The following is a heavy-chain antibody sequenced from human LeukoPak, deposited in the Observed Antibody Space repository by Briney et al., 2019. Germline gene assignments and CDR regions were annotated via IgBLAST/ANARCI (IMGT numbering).Heavy chain of an antibody. CDR3: TTLSGIAVAGTVLY. J-gene: IGHJ4*02. V-gene: IGHV3-73*01. CDR1: GFTFSGSA. D-gene: IGHD6-19*01. CDR2: IRSKANSSVT. Sequence: GGSLRLSCAASGFTFSGSAVHWVRQASGKGLEWVGRIRSKANSSVTAYAASVKGRFTISRDDSKNTAYLQMNSLKTEDTAVYYCTTLSGIAVAGTVLYWGQGTLVTVSS.